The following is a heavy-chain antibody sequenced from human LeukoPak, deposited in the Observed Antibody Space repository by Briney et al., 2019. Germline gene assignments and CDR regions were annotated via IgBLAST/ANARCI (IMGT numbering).Heavy chain of an antibody. D-gene: IGHD1-26*01. J-gene: IGHJ3*02. V-gene: IGHV3-23*01. Sequence: GGSLRLSRAASGFTFSTYPMSWVRQAPGKGLEWVSAIGSGGTTYYSDSVKGRFTISRDNSKNTLYLQMNGLSAEDTAVYYCAIRGSPNAFDMWGQGTMVTVSS. CDR2: IGSGGTT. CDR1: GFTFSTYP. CDR3: AIRGSPNAFDM.